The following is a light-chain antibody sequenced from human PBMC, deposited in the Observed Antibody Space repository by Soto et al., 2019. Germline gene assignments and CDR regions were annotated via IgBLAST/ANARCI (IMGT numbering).Light chain of an antibody. V-gene: IGLV1-47*02. CDR1: SSNIGSNY. Sequence: QSVLTQPPSASGTPGQRVTSPFSGSSSNIGSNYVYWYQQLPGTAPKLLIYSNNQRPSGVPDRFSGSKSGTSASLAISGIRSEDEADYYCAAWDDSLSGYVFGTGTKLTVL. CDR3: AAWDDSLSGYV. CDR2: SNN. J-gene: IGLJ1*01.